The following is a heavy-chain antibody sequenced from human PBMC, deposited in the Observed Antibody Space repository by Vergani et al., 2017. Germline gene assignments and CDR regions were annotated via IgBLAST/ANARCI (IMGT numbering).Heavy chain of an antibody. D-gene: IGHD1-14*01. V-gene: IGHV3-33*01. CDR1: GFTFNQYG. J-gene: IGHJ5*02. Sequence: QVQLVESGGGVVQSGRSLRLSCAASGFTFNQYGMHWVRQAPGKGLVWVAVTWYDGNNKQYADSVKGRFTISRDNSKSTMYLQMNSLRDEYTGVYYCARDLRLLYNRFDPGGEGTLVTVSA. CDR3: ARDLRLLYNRFDP. CDR2: TWYDGNNK.